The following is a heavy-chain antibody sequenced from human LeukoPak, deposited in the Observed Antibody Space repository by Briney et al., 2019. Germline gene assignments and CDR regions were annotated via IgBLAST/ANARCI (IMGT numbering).Heavy chain of an antibody. CDR3: AKAPGRGSYAFDI. D-gene: IGHD3-16*01. J-gene: IGHJ3*02. CDR2: IRYDGSER. CDR1: GFTFSYYG. Sequence: TGGSLRLSCAASGFTFSYYGMHWVRQAPGKGLEWVTFIRYDGSERYYADSVKGRFTISRDNSRNTVDLQMNSLRAEDTAVYYCAKAPGRGSYAFDIWGQGTMVTVSS. V-gene: IGHV3-30*02.